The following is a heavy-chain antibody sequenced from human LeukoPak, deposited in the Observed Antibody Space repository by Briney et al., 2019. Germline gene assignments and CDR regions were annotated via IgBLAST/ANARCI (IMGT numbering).Heavy chain of an antibody. D-gene: IGHD2/OR15-2a*01. CDR1: GGSMSSDY. V-gene: IGHV4-59*01. CDR2: NYYCGCT. CDR3: ASGYYFPDY. Sequence: SETLSLTCTGSGGSMSSDYWGWIRQTPGSGLEWIGYNYYCGCTYYNPSLKSRVSISIDTSKNQFSLKLDSVTSADTAVYYCASGYYFPDYWGQGALVTVSS. J-gene: IGHJ4*02.